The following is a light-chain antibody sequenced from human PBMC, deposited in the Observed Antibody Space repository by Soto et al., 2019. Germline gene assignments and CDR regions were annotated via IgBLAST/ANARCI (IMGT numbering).Light chain of an antibody. CDR3: QQLNSYPIT. CDR2: AAS. Sequence: DRQMIQSGSSVSASGGDRVTITCRASQGIRNDLGWYQQKPGKAPKRLIYAASSLQSGVPSRFSGSRSGTEFTLTLSSLHPEDFATYYYQQLNSYPITFGQGTRLEIK. J-gene: IGKJ5*01. V-gene: IGKV1-17*01. CDR1: QGIRND.